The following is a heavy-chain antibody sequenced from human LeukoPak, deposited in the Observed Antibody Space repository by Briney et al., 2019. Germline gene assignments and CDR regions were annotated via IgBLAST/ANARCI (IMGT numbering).Heavy chain of an antibody. Sequence: PSETLSLTCIVCGGSISCYYCHWIRQPGGKGLEGIGRIYTSGSTNYNPSLKSRVTMSVDTSKNQFSLKLSSVTAADTAVYYCARGSSGWDNGGGYNWFDPWGQGTRVTVSS. CDR3: ARGSSGWDNGGGYNWFDP. D-gene: IGHD6-19*01. V-gene: IGHV4-4*07. CDR1: GGSISCYY. CDR2: IYTSGST. J-gene: IGHJ5*02.